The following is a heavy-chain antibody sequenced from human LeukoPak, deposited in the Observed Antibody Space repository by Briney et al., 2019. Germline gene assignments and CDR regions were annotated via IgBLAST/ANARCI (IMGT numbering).Heavy chain of an antibody. CDR2: IYYSGST. J-gene: IGHJ6*02. D-gene: IGHD3-3*01. CDR1: GGSISSSGYY. V-gene: IGHV4-31*03. Sequence: PSQTLSLTCTVSGGSISSSGYYWSWIRQHPGKGLEWIGYIYYSGSTYYNPSLKSRVTISVDTSKNQFSLKLSSVTAADTAVYYCAGDSIFGENYYYYGMDVWGQGTTVTASS. CDR3: AGDSIFGENYYYYGMDV.